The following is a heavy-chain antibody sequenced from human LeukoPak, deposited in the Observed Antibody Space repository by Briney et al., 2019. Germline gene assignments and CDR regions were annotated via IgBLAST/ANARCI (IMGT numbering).Heavy chain of an antibody. J-gene: IGHJ4*02. CDR1: GYTFTNYA. V-gene: IGHV7-4-1*02. CDR2: ITTNTGDP. CDR3: ARDGAKLDY. Sequence: GASVKVSCKASGYTFTNYAMSWVRQAPGQGLEWMGWITTNTGDPTYAQGFTGRFVFSLDTSVSTTYLQISSLKAEDTAVYYCARDGAKLDYWGQGTLVTVSS.